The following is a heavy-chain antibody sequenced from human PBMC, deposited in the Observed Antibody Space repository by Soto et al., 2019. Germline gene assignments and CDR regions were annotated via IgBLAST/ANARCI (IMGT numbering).Heavy chain of an antibody. V-gene: IGHV5-10-1*01. J-gene: IGHJ5*02. Sequence: GESLKISCTGFGYTFTTFWISWVRQMPGKGLEWMGRIDPGDTYATYSPAFQGHVTISADRATSTAYLQWSSLKASDTAMYFCARIYCTTTTCDSWFDPWGQGTLVTVSS. D-gene: IGHD2-2*01. CDR1: GYTFTTFW. CDR2: IDPGDTYA. CDR3: ARIYCTTTTCDSWFDP.